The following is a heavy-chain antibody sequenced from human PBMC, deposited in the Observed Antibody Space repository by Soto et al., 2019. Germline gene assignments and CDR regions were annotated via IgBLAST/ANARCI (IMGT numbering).Heavy chain of an antibody. J-gene: IGHJ5*02. CDR2: IYYSGSI. CDR3: ARQSSGWYNWFDP. CDR1: GGSISSSSYY. D-gene: IGHD6-19*01. Sequence: ETLSLTGSVSGGSISSSSYYWGWIRQPPGKGLEWIGSIYYSGSIYYNPSLKSRVTISVDTSKNQFSLKLSSVTAAETAVYYCARQSSGWYNWFDPWGQGTLVTVSS. V-gene: IGHV4-39*01.